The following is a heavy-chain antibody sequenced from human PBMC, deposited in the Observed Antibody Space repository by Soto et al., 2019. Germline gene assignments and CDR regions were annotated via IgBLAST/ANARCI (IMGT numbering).Heavy chain of an antibody. CDR2: ISSSSSYI. CDR3: ARETVGGYYDSSGHFDY. Sequence: GGSLSLSCAASGFTFSSYSMNWVRQAPGKGLEWVSSISSSSSYIYYADSVKGRFTISRDNAKNSLYLQMHSLRAEDTAVYYCARETVGGYYDSSGHFDYWGQGTLVTVSS. CDR1: GFTFSSYS. V-gene: IGHV3-21*01. D-gene: IGHD3-22*01. J-gene: IGHJ4*02.